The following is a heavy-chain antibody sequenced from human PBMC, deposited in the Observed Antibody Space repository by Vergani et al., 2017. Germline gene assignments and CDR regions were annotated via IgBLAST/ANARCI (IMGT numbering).Heavy chain of an antibody. D-gene: IGHD2-15*01. CDR3: ARYPGCSGGSCYSADY. CDR1: GVSISRYY. Sequence: QVQLQESGPGLVKPSETLSLTCTVSGVSISRYYWSWLRQPPGQGLECLGYISDSGSRSTNYNPSLKSRVTISMDTSQNQFSLELYSVTAADTAVYYCARYPGCSGGSCYSADYWGQGILVTVSS. CDR2: ISDSGSRST. V-gene: IGHV4-59*01. J-gene: IGHJ4*02.